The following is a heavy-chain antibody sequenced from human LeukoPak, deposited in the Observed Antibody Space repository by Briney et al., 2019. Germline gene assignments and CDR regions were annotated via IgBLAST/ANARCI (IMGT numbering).Heavy chain of an antibody. CDR2: LCYDGRHK. CDR3: AKDGASFWDWSGWFDFYYMDV. D-gene: IGHD3-3*01. J-gene: IGHJ6*03. CDR1: GFTFSSYG. Sequence: GGPLRLPCGASGFTFSSYGMHWVRRAPGKGWEGGAVLCYDGRHKYYADSVTGRFTISRDNSKNTLYLQMNRLRAKDTAVYYCAKDGASFWDWSGWFDFYYMDVWGKGTTVTVSS. V-gene: IGHV3-33*06.